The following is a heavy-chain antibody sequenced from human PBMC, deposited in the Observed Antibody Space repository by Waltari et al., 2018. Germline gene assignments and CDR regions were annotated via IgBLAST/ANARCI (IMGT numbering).Heavy chain of an antibody. CDR3: ARRLTGSWFDP. CDR1: GYSFTSYW. V-gene: IGHV5-51*01. J-gene: IGHJ5*02. CDR2: ISPTDSDT. D-gene: IGHD3-10*01. Sequence: EVQLVQSGAEVKKPGESLNISCKASGYSFTSYWIGWVRQKPGKGLEWMGIISPTDSDTRYSPSFLGQVTISVDKSINTAYLQWSGLKASDTAIYYCARRLTGSWFDPWGQGTLVTVSS.